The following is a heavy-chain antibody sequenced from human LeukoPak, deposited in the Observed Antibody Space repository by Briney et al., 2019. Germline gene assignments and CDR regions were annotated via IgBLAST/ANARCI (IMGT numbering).Heavy chain of an antibody. V-gene: IGHV4-39*01. CDR3: ARQIYCGGDCYSGFDY. Sequence: KPSETLSLTCTVSDGSITSSSYYWGWIRQPPGKGLEWIGSIYYSGSTYYNPSLKSRVTISVDTSKNQFSLKLSSVTAADTAVYSCARQIYCGGDCYSGFDYWGQGTLVTVSS. CDR2: IYYSGST. D-gene: IGHD2-21*01. CDR1: DGSITSSSYY. J-gene: IGHJ4*02.